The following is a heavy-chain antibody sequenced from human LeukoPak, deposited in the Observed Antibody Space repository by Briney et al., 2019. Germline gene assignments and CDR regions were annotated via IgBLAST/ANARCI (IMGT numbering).Heavy chain of an antibody. V-gene: IGHV3-23*01. CDR3: AKDRRDCSNRDGFFDY. J-gene: IGHJ4*02. Sequence: PGGSLRLSCAASGFTFSNYAMSWVRQAPGKGLEWVSGIGGGGGSTYYADSVKGRFTISRDNSKNTLYLQMNSLRVEDTAAYYCAKDRRDCSNRDGFFDYWGQGTLVTVSS. CDR2: IGGGGGST. D-gene: IGHD5-24*01. CDR1: GFTFSNYA.